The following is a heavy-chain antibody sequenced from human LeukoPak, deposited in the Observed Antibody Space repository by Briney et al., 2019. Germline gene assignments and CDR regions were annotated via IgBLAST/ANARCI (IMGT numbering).Heavy chain of an antibody. J-gene: IGHJ4*02. CDR1: GGSFSGYY. CDR2: INHSGST. Sequence: SETLSLTCAVYGGSFSGYYWSWIRQPPGKGLEWIGEINHSGSTNYNPSLKSRVTISVDTSKNQFSLKLSSVTAADTAVYYCARGHLNQLDLLYYFDYWGQGTLVTVSS. D-gene: IGHD1-1*01. V-gene: IGHV4-34*01. CDR3: ARGHLNQLDLLYYFDY.